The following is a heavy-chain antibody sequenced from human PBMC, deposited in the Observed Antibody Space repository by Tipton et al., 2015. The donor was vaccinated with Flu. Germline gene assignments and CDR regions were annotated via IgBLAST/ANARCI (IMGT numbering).Heavy chain of an antibody. D-gene: IGHD6-6*01. CDR2: ISSSSSTI. CDR3: AREYSSSSGRAFDI. CDR1: GFIFSSYS. V-gene: IGHV3-48*04. J-gene: IGHJ3*02. Sequence: SLRLSCAASGFIFSSYSMNWVRQAPGKGLEWVSYISSSSSTIYYADSVKGRFTISRDNAKNSVYLQMNSLRPEDTAVYYCAREYSSSSGRAFDIWGQGTMVTVSS.